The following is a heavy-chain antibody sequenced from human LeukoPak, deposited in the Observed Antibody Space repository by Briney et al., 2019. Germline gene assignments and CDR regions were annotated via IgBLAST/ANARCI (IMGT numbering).Heavy chain of an antibody. J-gene: IGHJ3*02. V-gene: IGHV1-2*02. CDR2: INPNSGGT. Sequence: ASVKVSCKASGYTFTGYYMHWVRQAPGQGLEWMGWINPNSGGTNYAQKFQGRVTMTRDTSISTAYMELSRLRSDDTAVYYCARDPHCTNGVWEGNAFDIWGQGTMVTVSS. D-gene: IGHD2-8*01. CDR1: GYTFTGYY. CDR3: ARDPHCTNGVWEGNAFDI.